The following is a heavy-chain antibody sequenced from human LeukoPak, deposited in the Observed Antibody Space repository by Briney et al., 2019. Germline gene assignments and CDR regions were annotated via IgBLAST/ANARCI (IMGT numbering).Heavy chain of an antibody. CDR3: AVLHYYAMDV. V-gene: IGHV3-21*04. J-gene: IGHJ6*02. CDR2: ISSSSSYI. D-gene: IGHD2-8*01. CDR1: GFTFSSYS. Sequence: GGSLRLSCAASGFTFSSYSMNWVRQAPGKGLEWVSSISSSSSYIYYADSVKGRFTISRDNAKNSLYLQMNSLRGEDAALYYCAVLHYYAMDVWGQGTTVTVSS.